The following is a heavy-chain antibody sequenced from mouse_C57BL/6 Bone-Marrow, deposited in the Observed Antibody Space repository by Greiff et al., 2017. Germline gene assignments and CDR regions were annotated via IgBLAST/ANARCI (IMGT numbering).Heavy chain of an antibody. CDR2: IYIGNGYT. CDR3: ARGNYYGSSSDFDY. J-gene: IGHJ2*01. D-gene: IGHD1-1*01. V-gene: IGHV1-58*01. CDR1: GYTFTSYG. Sequence: EVMLVESGAELVRPGSSVKMSCKTSGYTFTSYGINWVRQRPGTGLEWIGYIYIGNGYTEYNEKFKGKATLTTDTSSSTDYMQLSSLTSEDSAIYFCARGNYYGSSSDFDYWGQGTTLTVSS.